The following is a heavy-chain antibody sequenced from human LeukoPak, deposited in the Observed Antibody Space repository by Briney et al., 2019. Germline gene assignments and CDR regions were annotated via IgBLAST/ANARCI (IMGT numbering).Heavy chain of an antibody. V-gene: IGHV3-33*08. CDR2: IWYDGSNK. CDR1: GFTFSSYA. CDR3: ARVAYCGGDCYSEYYFDY. D-gene: IGHD2-21*02. J-gene: IGHJ4*02. Sequence: GGSLRLSCAASGFTFSSYAMHWVRQAPGKGLEWVAVIWYDGSNKYYADSVKGRFTISRDNSKNTLYLQMNSLRAEDTAVYYCARVAYCGGDCYSEYYFDYWGQGTLVTVSS.